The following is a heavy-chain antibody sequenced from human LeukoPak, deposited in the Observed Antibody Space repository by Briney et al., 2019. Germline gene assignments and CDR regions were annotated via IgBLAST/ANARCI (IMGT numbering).Heavy chain of an antibody. J-gene: IGHJ4*02. Sequence: SVKVSCKASGGTFSSYAISWVRQAPGQGLEWMGGIIPIFGTANYAQKFQGRVTITADESTSTAYMELSSLRSEDTAVYYCARSSRGDSSGWCEGVYFDYWGQGTLVTVSS. CDR1: GGTFSSYA. CDR3: ARSSRGDSSGWCEGVYFDY. CDR2: IIPIFGTA. D-gene: IGHD6-19*01. V-gene: IGHV1-69*13.